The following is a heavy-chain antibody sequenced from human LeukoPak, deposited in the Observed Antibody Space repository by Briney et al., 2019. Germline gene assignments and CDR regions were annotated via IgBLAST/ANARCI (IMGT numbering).Heavy chain of an antibody. CDR3: ARHGYYNLQY. D-gene: IGHD1-1*01. CDR2: ISGSGGST. Sequence: AGGSLRLSCAASGFTLSSYAMSSGRQAPGKGLEWGSAISGSGGSTYYADSVKGRFTISRDNSKNTLYLQMNSLRADDTAVYYCARHGYYNLQYWGQGTLVTVSS. V-gene: IGHV3-23*01. J-gene: IGHJ4*02. CDR1: GFTLSSYA.